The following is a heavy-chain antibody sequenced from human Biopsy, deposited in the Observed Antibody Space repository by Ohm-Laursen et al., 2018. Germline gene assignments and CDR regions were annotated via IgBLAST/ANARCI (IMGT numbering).Heavy chain of an antibody. V-gene: IGHV1-24*01. Sequence: AASVKVSCKVSGYTLTALSMHWVRQAPGRGLEWLGGFAPENGKPIYAQKFQGRITMTEDTSTDTAYMELSSLRSEDTAVYYCAADINVWNVNYWGQGTQVTVSS. D-gene: IGHD1-1*01. CDR2: FAPENGKP. CDR3: AADINVWNVNY. CDR1: GYTLTALS. J-gene: IGHJ4*02.